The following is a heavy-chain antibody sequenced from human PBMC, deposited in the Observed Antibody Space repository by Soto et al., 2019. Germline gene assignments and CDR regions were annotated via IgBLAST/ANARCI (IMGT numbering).Heavy chain of an antibody. CDR2: ISVGGGGS. CDR3: SKDPTSDHVGAFDS. Sequence: EVQLLESGGGLVQPGGSLRLSCAASAFTFSTYAMTWVRQAPGKGLEWVSSISVGGGGSYHTDSVQGRFTISRDSSTNTILLQMNSLRPEDTAIYYCSKDPTSDHVGAFDSWGQGTMVTVSS. J-gene: IGHJ3*02. CDR1: AFTFSTYA. D-gene: IGHD1-26*01. V-gene: IGHV3-23*01.